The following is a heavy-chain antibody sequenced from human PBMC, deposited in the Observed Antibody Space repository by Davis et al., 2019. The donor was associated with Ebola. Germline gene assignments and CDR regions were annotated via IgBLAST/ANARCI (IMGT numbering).Heavy chain of an antibody. CDR2: IKSKTDGGTT. Sequence: GESLKISCAASGFTFSNAWMSWVRQAPGKGLEWVGRIKSKTDGGTTDYAAPVKGRFTISRDDSKNTLYLQMNSLKTEDTAVYYCTTPSRPYYYDSSGYYLQYYFGYWGQGTLVTVSS. CDR3: TTPSRPYYYDSSGYYLQYYFGY. J-gene: IGHJ4*02. CDR1: GFTFSNAW. V-gene: IGHV3-15*01. D-gene: IGHD3-22*01.